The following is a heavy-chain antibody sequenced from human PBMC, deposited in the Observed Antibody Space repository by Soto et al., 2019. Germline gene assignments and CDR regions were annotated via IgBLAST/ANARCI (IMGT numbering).Heavy chain of an antibody. CDR3: AKVSAQLVHYFYFHYMDV. CDR2: ISYDGNNK. V-gene: IGHV3-30*18. Sequence: PLLFLRLSCAASEVTCITYGSHCVRQTPGKGLEWVAVISYDGNNKYYADSVKGRFTISRDNSKNTLYLQMNSLRPEDTAVYYCAKVSAQLVHYFYFHYMDVWGKGTTVTVYS. CDR1: EVTCITYG. D-gene: IGHD6-6*01. J-gene: IGHJ6*03.